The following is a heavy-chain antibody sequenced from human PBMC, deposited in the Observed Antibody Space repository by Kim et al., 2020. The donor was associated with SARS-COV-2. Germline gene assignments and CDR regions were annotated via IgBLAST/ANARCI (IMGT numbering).Heavy chain of an antibody. J-gene: IGHJ4*02. CDR2: DSTT. Sequence: DSTTRYSPSFQGQVTVSADKSISTAYLQWNNLKASDTAMYYCARPYGDFWGQGTLVTVSS. CDR3: ARPYGDF. V-gene: IGHV5-51*01. D-gene: IGHD3-10*01.